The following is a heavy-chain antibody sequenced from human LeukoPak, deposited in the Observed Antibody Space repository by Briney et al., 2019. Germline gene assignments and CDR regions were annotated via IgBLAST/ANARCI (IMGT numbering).Heavy chain of an antibody. V-gene: IGHV3-74*01. CDR2: IRSDGSTT. J-gene: IGHJ4*02. CDR1: GFSFSVFW. D-gene: IGHD1-26*01. Sequence: PGGSLRLSCADSGFSFSVFWMHWVRQVPGKGLVWVSRIRSDGSTTDYADSVKGRFTISRDNSKNTLYLQMNSLRAEDTAVYYCGKHDSASDYWGQGTLVTVSS. CDR3: GKHDSASDY.